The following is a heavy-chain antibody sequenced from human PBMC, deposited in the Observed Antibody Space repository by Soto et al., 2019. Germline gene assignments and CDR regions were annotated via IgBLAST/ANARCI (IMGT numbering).Heavy chain of an antibody. CDR3: ARQRTTVVTQAYFDH. CDR2: IYYSGRT. J-gene: IGHJ4*02. D-gene: IGHD2-21*02. V-gene: IGHV4-39*01. CDR1: GESIISSSYY. Sequence: TSETLSLTCIVSGESIISSSYYWVWIRQPPGKGLEWIGSIYYSGRTYYNPSFKSRVTISIDTSKNQFSLKLSSVTATDTAVYYCARQRTTVVTQAYFDHWGQGALVTVSS.